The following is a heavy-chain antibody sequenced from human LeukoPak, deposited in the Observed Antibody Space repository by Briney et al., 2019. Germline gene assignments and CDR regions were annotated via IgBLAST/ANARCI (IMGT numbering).Heavy chain of an antibody. CDR3: ARKTHTARMNAFDI. CDR2: IYYSGST. J-gene: IGHJ3*02. CDR1: GGSISSYY. D-gene: IGHD5-18*01. V-gene: IGHV4-59*01. Sequence: PSETLSLTCTVSGGSISSYYWSWIRQPPGKGLEWIGYIYYSGSTNYNPSLKSRVTISEDTSKNQFSLKLSSVTAADTAVYYCARKTHTARMNAFDIWGQGTMVTVSS.